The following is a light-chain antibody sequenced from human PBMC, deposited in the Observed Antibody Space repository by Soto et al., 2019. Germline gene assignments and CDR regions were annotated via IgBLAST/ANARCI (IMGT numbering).Light chain of an antibody. V-gene: IGKV3-20*01. CDR3: QQYVSSST. J-gene: IGKJ1*01. CDR2: GAS. Sequence: IVMTQSPAALSVSPGERATLSCRASQSLSNNNFVAWYQQPPGPPPRLLIYGASSRATGIPDRFSGSGSGTDFTLTISRLEPEDVAVYYRQQYVSSSTFGQGTKVDIK. CDR1: QSLSNNN.